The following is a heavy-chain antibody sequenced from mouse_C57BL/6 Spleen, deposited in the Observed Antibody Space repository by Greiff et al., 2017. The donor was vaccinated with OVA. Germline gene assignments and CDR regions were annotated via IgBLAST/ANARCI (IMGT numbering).Heavy chain of an antibody. CDR2: IWTGGGT. J-gene: IGHJ4*01. Sequence: VMLVESGPGLVAPSQSLSITCTVSGFSLTSYAISWVRQPPGKGLEWLGVIWTGGGTNYNSALKSRLSISKDNSKSQVFLKMNSLQTDDTARYYCARNRGSSSWYAMDYWGQGTSVTVSS. CDR3: ARNRGSSSWYAMDY. CDR1: GFSLTSYA. D-gene: IGHD1-1*01. V-gene: IGHV2-9-1*01.